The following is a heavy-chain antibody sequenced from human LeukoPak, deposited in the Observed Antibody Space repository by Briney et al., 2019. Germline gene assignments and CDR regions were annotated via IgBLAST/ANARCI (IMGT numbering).Heavy chain of an antibody. Sequence: PGGSLRLSCAASGFTFSSYWMHWVRQAPGQGLVWVSRINSDGSSTSYADSVKGRFTISRDNAKNTLYLQMNSLRAEDTAVYYCARDRGTMVRGVITDDYWGQGTLVTVSS. CDR1: GFTFSSYW. D-gene: IGHD3-10*01. CDR3: ARDRGTMVRGVITDDY. CDR2: INSDGSST. V-gene: IGHV3-74*01. J-gene: IGHJ4*02.